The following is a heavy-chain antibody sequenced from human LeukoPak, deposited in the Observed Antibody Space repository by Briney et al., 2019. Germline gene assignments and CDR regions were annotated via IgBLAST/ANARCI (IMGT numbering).Heavy chain of an antibody. Sequence: SETLSLTCTVSGGSISSSRYYWGWIRQPPGKGLEWIATIYYNGDTYYNPSLKSRVTISVDTSRNQFSLRLRSVTAADTAVYYCARFPCSGDSCYSGIRAFDIWGQGTMVTVSS. J-gene: IGHJ3*02. D-gene: IGHD2-15*01. CDR1: GGSISSSRYY. CDR3: ARFPCSGDSCYSGIRAFDI. CDR2: IYYNGDT. V-gene: IGHV4-39*01.